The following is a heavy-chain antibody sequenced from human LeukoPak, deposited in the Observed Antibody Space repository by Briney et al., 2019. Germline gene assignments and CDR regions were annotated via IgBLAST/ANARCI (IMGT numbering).Heavy chain of an antibody. D-gene: IGHD7-27*01. CDR2: ISGSGGST. CDR1: GFTFSSYA. J-gene: IGHJ3*02. Sequence: GGSLRLSCAASGFTFSSYAMSWVRQAPGKGLEWVSAISGSGGSTYYADSVKGRFTISRDNSKNTLYLQMNSLRAEDAAVYYCAKAVVDLGDAFDIWGQGTMVTVSS. CDR3: AKAVVDLGDAFDI. V-gene: IGHV3-23*01.